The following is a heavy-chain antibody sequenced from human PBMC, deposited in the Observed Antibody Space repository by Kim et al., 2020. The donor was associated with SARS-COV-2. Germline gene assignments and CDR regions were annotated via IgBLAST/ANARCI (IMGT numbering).Heavy chain of an antibody. D-gene: IGHD3-22*01. Sequence: SETLSLTCTVSGGSISSSSYYWGWIRQPPGKGLEWIGSIYYSGSTYYNPSLKSRVTISVDTSKNQFSLKLSSVTAADTAVYYCASSSTYDSMAFDIWGQGTMVTVSS. CDR1: GGSISSSSYY. CDR3: ASSSTYDSMAFDI. J-gene: IGHJ3*02. CDR2: IYYSGST. V-gene: IGHV4-39*07.